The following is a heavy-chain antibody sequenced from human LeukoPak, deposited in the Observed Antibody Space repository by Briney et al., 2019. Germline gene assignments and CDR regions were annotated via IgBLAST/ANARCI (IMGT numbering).Heavy chain of an antibody. D-gene: IGHD1-26*01. V-gene: IGHV1-24*01. CDR2: SDPEDGET. J-gene: IGHJ1*01. CDR3: AMGSREWELLRDSEYFQH. CDR1: GYTLTELS. Sequence: ASVKVSCKVSGYTLTELSMHWVRQAPGKGLEWMGGSDPEDGETIYAQKFQGRVTMTEDTSTDTAYMELSSLRSEDTAVYYCAMGSREWELLRDSEYFQHWGQGTLVTVSS.